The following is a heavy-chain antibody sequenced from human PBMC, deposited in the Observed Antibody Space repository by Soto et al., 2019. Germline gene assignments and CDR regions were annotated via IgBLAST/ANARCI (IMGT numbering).Heavy chain of an antibody. V-gene: IGHV6-1*01. Sequence: PSQTLSLPCVISGDSVSSNSAAWNWIRQSPSRGLEWLGRTYYRSKWYNDYAVSVKSRITINPDTSKNQFSLQLNSVTPQDTAVYYCARVPRGPHGSSTSCYSWFDPWGQGTLVTVSS. CDR3: ARVPRGPHGSSTSCYSWFDP. CDR2: TYYRSKWYN. D-gene: IGHD2-2*01. J-gene: IGHJ5*02. CDR1: GDSVSSNSAA.